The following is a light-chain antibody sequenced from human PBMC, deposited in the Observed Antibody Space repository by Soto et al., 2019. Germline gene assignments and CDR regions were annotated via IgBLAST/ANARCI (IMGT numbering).Light chain of an antibody. Sequence: DIVMTQTPLSLSVTPGQPASISCKSSQNLLHSDGKSHLYWFLQKPGQPPQLLMYEVSSRFSGVPDRFGGSGSGPEFTLKISRVQAEDVGVYYCMQSTQTPYTFGQGTKVEIK. CDR3: MQSTQTPYT. CDR2: EVS. J-gene: IGKJ2*01. CDR1: QNLLHSDGKSH. V-gene: IGKV2D-29*01.